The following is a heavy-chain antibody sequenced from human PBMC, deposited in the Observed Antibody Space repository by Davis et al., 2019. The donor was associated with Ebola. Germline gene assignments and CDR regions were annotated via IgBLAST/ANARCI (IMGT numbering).Heavy chain of an antibody. CDR3: ARDRPAAIRSVNWFDP. V-gene: IGHV1-2*02. CDR2: INPNSGGT. Sequence: ASVKVPCKASGYTFTGYYMHWVRQAPGQGLEWMGWINPNSGGTNYAKKFQGRVTMTRDTSISTAYMELSRLRSDDTAVYYCARDRPAAIRSVNWFDPWGQGTLVTVSS. D-gene: IGHD2-2*02. CDR1: GYTFTGYY. J-gene: IGHJ5*02.